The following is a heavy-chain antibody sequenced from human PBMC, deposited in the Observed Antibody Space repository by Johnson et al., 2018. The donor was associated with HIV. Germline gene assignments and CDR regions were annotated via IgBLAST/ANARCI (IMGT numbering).Heavy chain of an antibody. V-gene: IGHV3-30-3*01. CDR2: ISFDGSNE. J-gene: IGHJ3*02. CDR1: GFTFSSYA. Sequence: QVQLVESGGGVVQPGRSLRLSCAASGFTFSSYAMHWVRQAPGKGLEWVAVISFDGSNEYYADSVKGRFTISRDNFKNTLFLQMNSLRVEDTAVYYCASRTGWDAFDIWGQGTMVTVSS. CDR3: ASRTGWDAFDI. D-gene: IGHD7-27*01.